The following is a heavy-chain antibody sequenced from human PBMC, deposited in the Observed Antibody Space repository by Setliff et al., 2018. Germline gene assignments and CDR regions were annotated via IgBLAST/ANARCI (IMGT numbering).Heavy chain of an antibody. D-gene: IGHD1-26*01. V-gene: IGHV4-61*09. CDR3: AKGGGRYHSAA. CDR2: IYTSWST. J-gene: IGHJ5*02. CDR1: GDSISSRRNY. Sequence: PSETLSLTCTVSGDSISSRRNYWGWFRQPAGKELEWIGQIYTSWSTNYNPSLKSRVTISRDTSKNQFYLSLTSVTAEDTAVYYGAKGGGRYHSAAWGQGTLVTVSS.